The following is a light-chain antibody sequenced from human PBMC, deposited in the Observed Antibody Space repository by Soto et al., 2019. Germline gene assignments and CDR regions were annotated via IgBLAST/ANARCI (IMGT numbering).Light chain of an antibody. CDR2: RNI. CDR1: ISNLGSNF. CDR3: AAWDDSLSAVV. V-gene: IGLV1-47*01. J-gene: IGLJ3*02. Sequence: QSVLTQPPSASGTPGQRVTISCSGSISNLGSNFIFWYQQLPGAAPKLLISRNIERPSGVPDRFSGSKSGTSASLAIDGLRSEDEADYHCAAWDDSLSAVVFGGGTKLTVL.